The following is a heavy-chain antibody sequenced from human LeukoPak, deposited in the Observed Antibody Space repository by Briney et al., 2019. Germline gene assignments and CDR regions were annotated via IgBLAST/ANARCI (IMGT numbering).Heavy chain of an antibody. Sequence: GGSLRLSCAASGFTFSNYAMSWVRQAPGRGLEWVSTISDSGGSTYYADSVKGRFTISRDNAKNSLYLQMNSLRAEDTAVYYCARDRVGGGALDYWGQGTLVTVSS. V-gene: IGHV3-23*01. CDR1: GFTFSNYA. CDR3: ARDRVGGGALDY. J-gene: IGHJ4*02. D-gene: IGHD3-10*01. CDR2: ISDSGGST.